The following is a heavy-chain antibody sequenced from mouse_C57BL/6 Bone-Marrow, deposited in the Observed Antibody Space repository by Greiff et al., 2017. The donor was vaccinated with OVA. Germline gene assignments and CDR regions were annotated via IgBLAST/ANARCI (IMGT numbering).Heavy chain of an antibody. V-gene: IGHV1-15*01. CDR1: GYTFTDYE. Sequence: QVQLQQSGAELVRPGASVTLSCKASGYTFTDYEMHWVKQTPVHGLEWIGAIDPETGGTAYNQKFKGKAILTADKSSSTAYMELRSLTSEDSAVYYCTRTGSTYYFDYWGQGTTLTGSS. CDR3: TRTGSTYYFDY. CDR2: IDPETGGT. D-gene: IGHD1-1*01. J-gene: IGHJ2*01.